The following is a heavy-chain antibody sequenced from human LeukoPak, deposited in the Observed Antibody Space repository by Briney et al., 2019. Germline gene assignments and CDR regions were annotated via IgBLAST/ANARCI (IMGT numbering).Heavy chain of an antibody. J-gene: IGHJ4*02. CDR3: ARTPSYSSSWYCFDY. CDR2: IYHSGST. CDR1: GYSIRSGYY. D-gene: IGHD6-13*01. Sequence: SETLSLTCTVSGYSIRSGYYWGWIRQPPGKGLEWIGNIYHSGSTYYNPSLKSRVTISVDTSKNQFSLKLSSVTAADTAVYYCARTPSYSSSWYCFDYWGQGTLVTVSS. V-gene: IGHV4-38-2*02.